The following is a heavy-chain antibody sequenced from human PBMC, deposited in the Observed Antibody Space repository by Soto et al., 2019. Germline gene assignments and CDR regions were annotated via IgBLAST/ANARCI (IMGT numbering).Heavy chain of an antibody. V-gene: IGHV1-69*13. J-gene: IGHJ5*02. CDR1: GGSFSSYI. CDR2: VIPIVGAA. CDR3: ARAYDSNKYWFDP. Sequence: GASVKVSCKASGGSFSSYIINWVRQAPGQGLAWMGGVIPIVGAANYAQEFQDRVTIIADESTDTAYMELRSLRSEDTALYYCARAYDSNKYWFDPWGQGTLVSSPQ. D-gene: IGHD2-8*01.